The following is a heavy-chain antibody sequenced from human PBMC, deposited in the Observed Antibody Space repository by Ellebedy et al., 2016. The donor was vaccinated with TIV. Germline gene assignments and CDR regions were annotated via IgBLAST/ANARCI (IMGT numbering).Heavy chain of an antibody. CDR3: AKVLFAFGEFESPFDP. Sequence: GESLKISCAASGFTFSTYAMHWVRQAPGKGLEWVALVSYGGNDEYYADSVKGRFTISRDNSKSTLNLQMNSLRLEDTAVYYCAKVLFAFGEFESPFDPWGQGTLVIVSS. CDR1: GFTFSTYA. V-gene: IGHV3-30*01. D-gene: IGHD3-10*01. J-gene: IGHJ5*02. CDR2: VSYGGNDE.